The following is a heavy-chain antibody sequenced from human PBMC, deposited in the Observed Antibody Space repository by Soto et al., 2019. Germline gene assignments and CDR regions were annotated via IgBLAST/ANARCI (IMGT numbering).Heavy chain of an antibody. D-gene: IGHD2-15*01. V-gene: IGHV3-49*03. Sequence: EVQLVESGGGLVQPGRSLRLSCTASGFTFGDYAVIWFRQAPGEGLEWVGFITSKRYGGTTESAASVKGRLTISREDSKNIAYLQMNRMTVEDTAVSYCARRPPKKYCRSGSCVAFDIWGQGKRFTFSS. J-gene: IGHJ3*02. CDR1: GFTFGDYA. CDR2: ITSKRYGGTT. CDR3: ARRPPKKYCRSGSCVAFDI.